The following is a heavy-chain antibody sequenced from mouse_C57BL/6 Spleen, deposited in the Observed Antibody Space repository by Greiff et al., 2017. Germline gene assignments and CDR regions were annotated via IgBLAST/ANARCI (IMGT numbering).Heavy chain of an antibody. J-gene: IGHJ1*03. V-gene: IGHV14-3*01. CDR1: GFNIKNTY. CDR3: ARDHYYGSSYGYFDV. D-gene: IGHD1-1*01. CDR2: IDPANGNT. Sequence: VQLKESVAELVRPGASVKLSCTASGFNIKNTYMHWVKQRPEQGLGWIGRIDPANGNTKYAPKFQGKATITADTSSNTAYLQLSSLTSEDTAIYYSARDHYYGSSYGYFDVWGTGTTVTVSS.